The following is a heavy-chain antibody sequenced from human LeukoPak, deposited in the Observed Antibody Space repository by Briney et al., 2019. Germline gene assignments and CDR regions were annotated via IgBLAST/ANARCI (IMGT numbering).Heavy chain of an antibody. V-gene: IGHV4-61*02. CDR1: GGSISSGSYY. CDR3: AAEWVDCWSGSVPNYYMDV. Sequence: RSETLSLTCTVSGGSISSGSYYWSWIRQPAGKGLEWLGRIYTSGSTTSNPSLKSRVPISEDTSKNQFSLKLSSVPAADTAVYYFAAEWVDCWSGSVPNYYMDVWGKGTTVTVSS. J-gene: IGHJ6*03. D-gene: IGHD3-3*01. CDR2: IYTSGST.